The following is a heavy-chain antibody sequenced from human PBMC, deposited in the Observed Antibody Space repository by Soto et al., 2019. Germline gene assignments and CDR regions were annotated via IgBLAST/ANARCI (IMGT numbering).Heavy chain of an antibody. J-gene: IGHJ4*02. CDR3: AREENYYESSGYAGRYFDY. V-gene: IGHV3-48*03. CDR2: ISSSGSTT. D-gene: IGHD3-22*01. CDR1: GFTFSSYE. Sequence: GGSLRLSCEVSGFTFSSYEMSWVRQAPGKGLECIAYISSSGSTTDHADSVKGRFTVSRDNAKNSLYLEMNSLRVEDSGIYYCAREENYYESSGYAGRYFDYWGQGTLVTVSS.